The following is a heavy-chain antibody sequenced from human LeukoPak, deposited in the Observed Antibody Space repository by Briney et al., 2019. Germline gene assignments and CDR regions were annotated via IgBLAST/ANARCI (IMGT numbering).Heavy chain of an antibody. J-gene: IGHJ6*03. CDR2: IYTSGST. CDR3: AREGDYYYCMDV. Sequence: SETLSLTCTVSGGSISSYYWSWIRQTAGKGLEWIGRIYTSGSTNYNPSLKSRVTISVDTSKNQFSLKLSSVTAADTAVYYCAREGDYYYCMDVWGKGTTVTVSS. V-gene: IGHV4-4*07. CDR1: GGSISSYY.